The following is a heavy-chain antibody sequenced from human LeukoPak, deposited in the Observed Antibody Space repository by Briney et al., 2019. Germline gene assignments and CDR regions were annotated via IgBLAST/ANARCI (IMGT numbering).Heavy chain of an antibody. D-gene: IGHD2-15*01. CDR1: GGTFTSYA. CDR3: ARDPLYRSGGSCYSLALDY. J-gene: IGHJ4*02. CDR2: SIPILGIA. Sequence: ASVTVSCKASGGTFTSYAISWVRQAPGQGLEWMGRSIPILGIANYSQKFQGRVTITADKSTSTAYMELSSLRSEDTAVYYCARDPLYRSGGSCYSLALDYCGQGTLVTVSS. V-gene: IGHV1-69*04.